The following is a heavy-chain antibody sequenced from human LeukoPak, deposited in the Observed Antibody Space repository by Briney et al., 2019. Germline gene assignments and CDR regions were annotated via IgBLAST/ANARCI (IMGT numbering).Heavy chain of an antibody. V-gene: IGHV4-59*08. D-gene: IGHD6-13*01. CDR1: GGSISSYY. J-gene: IGHJ4*02. CDR3: ARLGIAAAGYFDY. Sequence: SETLSLTCTVSGGSISSYYWSWIRQPPGKGLEWIGYIYYSGSTNYNPSLKSRVTISVATSKNQFSLKLSSVTAADTAVYYCARLGIAAAGYFDYWGQGTLVTVSS. CDR2: IYYSGST.